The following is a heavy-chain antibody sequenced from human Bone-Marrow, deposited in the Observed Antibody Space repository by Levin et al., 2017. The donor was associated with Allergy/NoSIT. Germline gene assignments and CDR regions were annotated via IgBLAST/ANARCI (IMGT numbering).Heavy chain of an antibody. D-gene: IGHD5-18*01. Sequence: GESLRISCAASGFTFRTHDMHWVRQGTGKGLEWGSTIGTAGDTYYPDSVRGRFTISRENAKNSLYLQMNGLSAGDTAVYYCARYNYEYNALDIWGQGTMVTVSS. CDR1: GFTFRTHD. J-gene: IGHJ3*02. CDR3: ARYNYEYNALDI. CDR2: IGTAGDT. V-gene: IGHV3-13*01.